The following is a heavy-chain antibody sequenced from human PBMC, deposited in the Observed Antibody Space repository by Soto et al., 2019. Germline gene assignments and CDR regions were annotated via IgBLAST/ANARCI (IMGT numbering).Heavy chain of an antibody. CDR1: GFTFSSYA. CDR3: AKVSSWDHYYYMDV. V-gene: IGHV3-23*01. D-gene: IGHD6-13*01. Sequence: EVQLLESGGGLVQPGGSLRLSCAASGFTFSSYAMSWVRQAPGKGLEWVSAISGSGGSTYYADSVKGRFTISRDNSKNTLYLQVNSLRAEDTAVYYCAKVSSWDHYYYMDVWGKGTTVTVSS. J-gene: IGHJ6*03. CDR2: ISGSGGST.